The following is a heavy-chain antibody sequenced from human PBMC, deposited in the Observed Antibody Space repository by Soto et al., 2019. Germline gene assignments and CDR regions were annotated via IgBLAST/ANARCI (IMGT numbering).Heavy chain of an antibody. V-gene: IGHV4-59*01. J-gene: IGHJ4*02. CDR3: ARRNYDFWSGYDHLDY. D-gene: IGHD3-3*01. Sequence: PSETLSLTCTVSGDSISSYFWNWIRQSPGGGLEWIGYIYYSGSTNYNPSLKSRVTISVDTSKNQFSLKLSSVTAADTAVYYCARRNYDFWSGYDHLDYWGQGTLVTV. CDR1: GDSISSYF. CDR2: IYYSGST.